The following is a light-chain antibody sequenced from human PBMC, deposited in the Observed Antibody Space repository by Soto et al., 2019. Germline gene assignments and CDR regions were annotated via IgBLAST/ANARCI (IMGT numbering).Light chain of an antibody. CDR2: AAS. CDR3: QHCDTSWP. Sequence: GDRVTITCRASQSISGYLNWYQKKSGQAPRLLMYAASSLQSGVPSRFSGSGSGTDFTLTISGLQPDDFATYYCQHCDTSWPFGQGTKVDIK. CDR1: QSISGY. V-gene: IGKV1-39*01. J-gene: IGKJ1*01.